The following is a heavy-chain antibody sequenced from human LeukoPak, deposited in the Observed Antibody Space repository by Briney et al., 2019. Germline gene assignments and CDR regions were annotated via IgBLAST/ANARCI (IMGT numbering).Heavy chain of an antibody. CDR2: SRNKDHSYTT. D-gene: IGHD5-12*01. V-gene: IGHV3-72*01. Sequence: GGSLRLSCAVSGFTFSDHYMDWVRQAPGKGREWVGRSRNKDHSYTTEYAASVKGRFTISRDDSKNSLYLQMNSLKTEDTAVYYCTRVYSGYAFDYWGQGTLVTVSS. CDR3: TRVYSGYAFDY. J-gene: IGHJ4*02. CDR1: GFTFSDHY.